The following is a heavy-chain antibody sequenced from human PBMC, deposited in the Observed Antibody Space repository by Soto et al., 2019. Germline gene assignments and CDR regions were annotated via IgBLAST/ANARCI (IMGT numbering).Heavy chain of an antibody. J-gene: IGHJ6*03. Sequence: ASVKVSCKASGYTFTGYYMHWVRQAPGQGLEWMGWINPNSGGTNYAQKFQGWVTMTRDTSISTAYMELSRLRSDDTAVYYCARGGVLRYFDWLRDPSGDYYYYYMDVWGKGTTVTSP. D-gene: IGHD3-9*01. V-gene: IGHV1-2*04. CDR1: GYTFTGYY. CDR3: ARGGVLRYFDWLRDPSGDYYYYYMDV. CDR2: INPNSGGT.